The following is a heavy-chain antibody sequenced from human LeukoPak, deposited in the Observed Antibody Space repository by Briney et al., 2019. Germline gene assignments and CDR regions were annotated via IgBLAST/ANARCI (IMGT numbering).Heavy chain of an antibody. J-gene: IGHJ4*02. CDR1: GGTFSSYA. Sequence: ASVKVSCKASGGTFSSYAISWVRQAPGQGLEWMGIINPSGGSTSYAQKFQGRVTMTRDTSTSTVYMELSSLRSEDTAVYYCARDLVVTPSGEDYWGQGTLVTVSS. D-gene: IGHD4-23*01. CDR3: ARDLVVTPSGEDY. CDR2: INPSGGST. V-gene: IGHV1-46*01.